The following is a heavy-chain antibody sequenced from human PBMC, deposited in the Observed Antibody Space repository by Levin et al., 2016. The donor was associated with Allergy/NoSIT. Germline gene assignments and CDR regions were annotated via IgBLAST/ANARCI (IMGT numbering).Heavy chain of an antibody. J-gene: IGHJ6*02. CDR2: IYYSGST. D-gene: IGHD5-12*01. Sequence: WIRQPPGKGLEWIGSIYYSGSTYYNPSLKSRVTISVDTSKNQFSLKLSSVTAADTAVYYCAGRIVATIRYYYYGMDGLGPRDHGHRLL. V-gene: IGHV4-39*01. CDR3: AGRIVATIRYYYYGMDG.